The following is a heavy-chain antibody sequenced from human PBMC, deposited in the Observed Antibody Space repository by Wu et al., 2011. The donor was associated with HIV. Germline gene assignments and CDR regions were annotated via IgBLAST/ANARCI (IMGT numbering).Heavy chain of an antibody. CDR1: GGTFSNYA. Sequence: PGSSVKVSCKASGGTFSNYAISWVRQAPGQGLEWMGDFIPIFDTTNYAQRFQGRVTITTDDSTSTVYMGLSSLTSEDTAVYYCASGTKFYDRSGLLPFDYWGQGTLVTVSS. CDR2: FIPIFDTT. D-gene: IGHD3-22*01. CDR3: ASGTKFYDRSGLLPFDY. J-gene: IGHJ4*02. V-gene: IGHV1-69*05.